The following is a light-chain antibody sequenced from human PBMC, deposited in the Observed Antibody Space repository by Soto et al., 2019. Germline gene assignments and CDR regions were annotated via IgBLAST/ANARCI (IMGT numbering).Light chain of an antibody. J-gene: IGLJ1*01. CDR2: EVS. Sequence: VLAQPASVSGSPGQSITISCTGTSSDVGGYDYVSWYQQHPGRAPKLMIDEVSYRPSGVSSRFSGSKSGNTASLTISGLQAEDEADYYCKSYRSSGTPYVFGTGTKVTVL. V-gene: IGLV2-14*01. CDR3: KSYRSSGTPYV. CDR1: SSDVGGYDY.